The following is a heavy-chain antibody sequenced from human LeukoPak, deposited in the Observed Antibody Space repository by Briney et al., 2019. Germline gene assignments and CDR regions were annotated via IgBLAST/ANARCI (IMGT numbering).Heavy chain of an antibody. CDR1: GDXISSGDYY. CDR2: IYYSGST. CDR3: ASAKMTTVTLDY. Sequence: PSETLSLTCTVSGDXISSGDYYWCWIRQPPGKGLEWIGYIYYSGSTYYNPSLKSRVTISADTSKNQFSLRLSSVTAADTAVYYCASAKMTTVTLDYWGQGTLVTVSS. V-gene: IGHV4-30-4*01. D-gene: IGHD4-17*01. J-gene: IGHJ4*02.